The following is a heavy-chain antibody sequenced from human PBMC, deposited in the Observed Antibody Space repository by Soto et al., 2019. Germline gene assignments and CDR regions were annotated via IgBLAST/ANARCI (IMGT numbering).Heavy chain of an antibody. CDR2: INHSGST. Sequence: SETLSLTWAVYGGSFSCYYWSWIRQPPGKGLEWIGEINHSGSTNYNPSLKRRVTISIDTSKSQFSLKLSSVTAADTAVYYCASLYYYDNSGYLHWGQGTLVTVS. V-gene: IGHV4-34*01. CDR1: GGSFSCYY. J-gene: IGHJ4*02. D-gene: IGHD3-22*01. CDR3: ASLYYYDNSGYLH.